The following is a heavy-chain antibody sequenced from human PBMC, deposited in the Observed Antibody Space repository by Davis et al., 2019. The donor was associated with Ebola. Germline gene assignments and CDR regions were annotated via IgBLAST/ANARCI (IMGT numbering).Heavy chain of an antibody. CDR1: GFTFSSYS. CDR3: ARGGYSSSSVFDY. D-gene: IGHD6-6*01. V-gene: IGHV3-21*04. Sequence: GESLKISCAASGFTFSSYSMNWVRQAPGKGLEWVSGISGSGGTTYYAGSVKGRFTISRDNAKNSLYLQMNSLRAEDTAVYYCARGGYSSSSVFDYWGQGTLVTVSS. J-gene: IGHJ4*02. CDR2: ISGSGGTT.